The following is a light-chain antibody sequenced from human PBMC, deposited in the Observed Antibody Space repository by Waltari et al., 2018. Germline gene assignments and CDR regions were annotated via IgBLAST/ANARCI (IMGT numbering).Light chain of an antibody. CDR3: QQFGSSVMYT. CDR1: QSVSRSR. V-gene: IGKV3-20*01. J-gene: IGKJ2*01. CDR2: GAS. Sequence: EVVLTQSPGTLSLSPGERATLSCRASQSVSRSRIAWYLHRPGQAPRLLIYGASVSATGIPDRFSGSGSGTDFSLTISRVEPEDFAVYYCQQFGSSVMYTFGQGTKLEIK.